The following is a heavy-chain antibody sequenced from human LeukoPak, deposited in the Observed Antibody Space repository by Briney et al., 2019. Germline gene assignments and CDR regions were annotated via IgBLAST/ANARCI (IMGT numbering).Heavy chain of an antibody. CDR1: GGSISSSSYY. J-gene: IGHJ4*02. CDR2: IYYSGST. D-gene: IGHD1-26*01. V-gene: IGHV4-39*07. Sequence: PSETLSLTCTVSGGSISSSSYYWGWIRQPPGKGLEWIGSIYYSGSTYYNPSLKSRATISVDTSKNQFSLKLSSVTAADTAVYYCARVPIVGAAPGNYWGQGTLVTVSS. CDR3: ARVPIVGAAPGNY.